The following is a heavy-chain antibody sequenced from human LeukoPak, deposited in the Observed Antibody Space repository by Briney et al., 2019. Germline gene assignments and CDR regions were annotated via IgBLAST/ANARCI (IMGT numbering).Heavy chain of an antibody. CDR3: AKRDWPYYFDY. V-gene: IGHV3-23*01. D-gene: IGHD3/OR15-3a*01. CDR2: ISGNGDDA. J-gene: IGHJ4*02. CDR1: GFWFSNYG. Sequence: GGSLRLSCAASGFWFSNYGINWVRQAPGKGREWVSVISGNGDDAFYADSVKGRFRISRDNSKSTVYLQMNSLRADDTAVYYCAKRDWPYYFDYWGQGTLVAVSS.